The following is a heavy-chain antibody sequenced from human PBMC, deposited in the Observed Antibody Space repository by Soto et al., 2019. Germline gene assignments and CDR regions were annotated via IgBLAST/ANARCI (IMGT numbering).Heavy chain of an antibody. CDR1: GFTFSSYA. Sequence: QVQLVESGGGVVQPGRSLRLSCAASGFTFSSYAMHWVRQAPGKGLEWVAVISYDGSNKYYADSVKGRFTISRDNSKNTLYLQMNGLRAEDTAVYSCARDSFDYWGQGTLVTVSS. CDR3: ARDSFDY. J-gene: IGHJ4*02. CDR2: ISYDGSNK. V-gene: IGHV3-30-3*01.